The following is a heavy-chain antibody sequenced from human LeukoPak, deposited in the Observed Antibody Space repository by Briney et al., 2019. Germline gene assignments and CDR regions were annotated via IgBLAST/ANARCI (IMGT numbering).Heavy chain of an antibody. J-gene: IGHJ5*02. CDR3: ARLTMVRGVIIRGYNWFDP. CDR1: GGSISSSSYY. Sequence: SETLSLTCTVSGGSISSSSYYWGWIRQPPGKGLEWIGEINHSGSTNYNPSLKSRVTISVDTSKNQFSLKLSSVTAADTAVYYCARLTMVRGVIIRGYNWFDPWGQGTLVTVSS. CDR2: INHSGST. V-gene: IGHV4-39*07. D-gene: IGHD3-10*01.